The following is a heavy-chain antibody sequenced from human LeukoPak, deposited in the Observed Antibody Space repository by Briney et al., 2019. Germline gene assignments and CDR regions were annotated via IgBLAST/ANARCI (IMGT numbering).Heavy chain of an antibody. J-gene: IGHJ5*02. CDR3: ARSPAFGGP. D-gene: IGHD3-16*01. Sequence: SETLSLTCTVSGASIGKYYCSWIRQHPGKGLEWLGYIYSSAGANYNPSLKSRLAISLDTSKNQFSLKLTSVTAADTAVYYRARSPAFGGPWGQGTLVTVSS. V-gene: IGHV4-59*01. CDR1: GASIGKYY. CDR2: IYSSAGA.